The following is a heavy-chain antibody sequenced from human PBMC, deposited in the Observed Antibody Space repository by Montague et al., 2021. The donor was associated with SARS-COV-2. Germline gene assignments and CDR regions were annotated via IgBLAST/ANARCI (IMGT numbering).Heavy chain of an antibody. Sequence: SETLSLTCTVSGDSIRNSDYSWGWVRQPPGRGLGWIGYIYYSGSTDYSPSLKSRVTISLDTSKNQFSLKVTSVTAADTAVYYCARGGGYYNHGLDVWGPGTTVTVSS. D-gene: IGHD3-22*01. V-gene: IGHV4-61*08. CDR1: GDSIRNSDYS. CDR2: IYYSGST. J-gene: IGHJ6*02. CDR3: ARGGGYYNHGLDV.